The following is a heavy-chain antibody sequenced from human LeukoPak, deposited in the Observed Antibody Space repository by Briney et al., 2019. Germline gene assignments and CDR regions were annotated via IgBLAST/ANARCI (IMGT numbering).Heavy chain of an antibody. J-gene: IGHJ4*02. Sequence: SGGSLRLSCAASGFTFSSYAMHWVRQAPGKGLEWVAVISYDGSNKYYADSVKGRFTISRDNSKNTLYLQMNSLRAEDTAVYYCARAKDMVRGVKFDYWGQGTLVTVSS. CDR1: GFTFSSYA. CDR3: ARAKDMVRGVKFDY. CDR2: ISYDGSNK. V-gene: IGHV3-30*04. D-gene: IGHD3-10*01.